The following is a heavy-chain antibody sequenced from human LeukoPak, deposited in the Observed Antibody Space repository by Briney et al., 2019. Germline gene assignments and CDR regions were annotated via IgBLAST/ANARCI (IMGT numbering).Heavy chain of an antibody. CDR3: ARLGDMDAFDI. CDR1: GYTFTSYD. CDR2: MNPNSGNT. J-gene: IGHJ3*02. V-gene: IGHV1-8*03. D-gene: IGHD3-16*01. Sequence: ASVKVSCKASGYTFTSYDINWVRQATGQGLEWMGWMNPNSGNTGYAQKFQGRVTITRNTSISTAYMELSGLRAEDTAVYYCARLGDMDAFDIWGQGTMVTVSS.